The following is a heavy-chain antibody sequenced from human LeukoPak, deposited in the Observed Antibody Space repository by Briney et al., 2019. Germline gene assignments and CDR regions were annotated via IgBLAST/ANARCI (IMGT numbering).Heavy chain of an antibody. D-gene: IGHD6-13*01. CDR3: ARLVVSSWYHEVLLGRDY. CDR2: FFYSGST. V-gene: IGHV4-39*01. CDR1: GGSISSRPYC. J-gene: IGHJ4*02. Sequence: SETLSLTCTVSGGSISSRPYCWGWIRQPPGKGLEWLGSFFYSGSTNYKPSLKSRVTISVDTSKNQFSLKLSSVTAADTAVYYCARLVVSSWYHEVLLGRDYWGQGTLVTVS.